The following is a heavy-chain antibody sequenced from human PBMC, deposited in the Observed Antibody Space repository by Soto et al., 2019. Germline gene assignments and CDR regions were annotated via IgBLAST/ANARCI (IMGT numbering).Heavy chain of an antibody. Sequence: QLQLQESGSGLVKPSQTLSLTCAVSGGSISSGGYYWSWIRQPPGKGLEWIGYMYHSGSTYYNPSLKSRVTISIDRSKNQFSLKLSSVTAADTALYYGARVPDYWGQAILVTVSS. V-gene: IGHV4-30-2*01. CDR3: ARVPDY. D-gene: IGHD2-2*01. J-gene: IGHJ4*02. CDR2: MYHSGST. CDR1: GGSISSGGYY.